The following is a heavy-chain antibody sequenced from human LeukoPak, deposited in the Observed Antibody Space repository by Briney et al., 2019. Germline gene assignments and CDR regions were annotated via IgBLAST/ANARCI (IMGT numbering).Heavy chain of an antibody. CDR3: ARPAYRGSYYDAFDI. CDR1: GGSISSSSYY. CDR2: IYYSGST. V-gene: IGHV4-39*01. D-gene: IGHD1-26*01. J-gene: IGHJ3*02. Sequence: SETLSLTCTVSGGSISSSSYYWGWIRQPPGRGLEGIGSIYYSGSTYYNPSRKSQVTISVDTSKNKFSLKLNSVTAADTAVYYCARPAYRGSYYDAFDIWGQGTMVTVSS.